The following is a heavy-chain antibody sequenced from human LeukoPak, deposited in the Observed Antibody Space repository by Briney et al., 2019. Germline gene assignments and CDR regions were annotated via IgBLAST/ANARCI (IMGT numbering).Heavy chain of an antibody. Sequence: GGSLRLSCAASGFTFSDYYMSWIRQAPGKGLEWVSYISSSGSTIYYADSVKGRFTISRDNAKNSLYLQMNSLRAEDTAVYYCARDLSSGYYPELFDYWGQGTLVTVSS. CDR1: GFTFSDYY. J-gene: IGHJ4*02. V-gene: IGHV3-11*04. CDR2: ISSSGSTI. CDR3: ARDLSSGYYPELFDY. D-gene: IGHD3-22*01.